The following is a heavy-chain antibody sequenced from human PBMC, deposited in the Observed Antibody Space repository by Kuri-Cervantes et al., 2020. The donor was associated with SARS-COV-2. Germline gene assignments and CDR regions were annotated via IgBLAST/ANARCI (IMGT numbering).Heavy chain of an antibody. D-gene: IGHD6-19*01. CDR3: AKDAPASRQWLVGFAFDI. J-gene: IGHJ3*02. Sequence: GGSLRLSCAASGFSFSSYGMHWVRQAPGKGLEWVAFIRYDGSNKYYADSVKGRLTISRDNSKNTLYLQMNSLRAEDTAVYYCAKDAPASRQWLVGFAFDIWGQGTMVTVSS. CDR1: GFSFSSYG. V-gene: IGHV3-30*02. CDR2: IRYDGSNK.